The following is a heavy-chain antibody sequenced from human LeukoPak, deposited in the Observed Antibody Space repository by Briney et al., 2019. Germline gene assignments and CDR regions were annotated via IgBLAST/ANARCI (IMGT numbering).Heavy chain of an antibody. J-gene: IGHJ4*02. CDR2: IYYSEST. Sequence: NPSETQSLTCTVSGRSISSSSYHWGRIRQPPGKGLERNGSIYYSESTYYNPSLKSRDTISVDPSNNQFSLKLSSVTAAGTVVYYCVRLAARTTFDYFGEGTLGSVSS. D-gene: IGHD6-6*01. V-gene: IGHV4-39*01. CDR3: VRLAARTTFDY. CDR1: GRSISSSSYH.